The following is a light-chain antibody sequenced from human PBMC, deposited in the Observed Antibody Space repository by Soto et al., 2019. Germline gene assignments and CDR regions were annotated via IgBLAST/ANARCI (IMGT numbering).Light chain of an antibody. CDR3: QQYYITPIT. J-gene: IGKJ3*01. V-gene: IGKV4-1*01. CDR2: WAS. Sequence: DIVMTQSPDSLAVSLGERATINCKSSQSVLYSSNNKNYLAWYQQKPGQPPKLLLYWASTRESGVPDRFSGSGSGTEFTLTISSLQAEDVAVYYCQQYYITPITFGPGTKMNIK. CDR1: QSVLYSSNNKNY.